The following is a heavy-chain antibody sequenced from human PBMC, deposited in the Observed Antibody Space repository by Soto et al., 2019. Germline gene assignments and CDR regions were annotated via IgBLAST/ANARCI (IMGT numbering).Heavy chain of an antibody. CDR2: INPNSGGT. V-gene: IGHV1-2*02. Sequence: ASVKVSCKASGGTFSSYAISWVRQAPGQGLEWMGGINPNSGGTNYAQKFQGRVTMTRDTSISTAYMELSRLRSDDTAVYYCATAQYYYGSGSYYNGYYGMDVWGQGTTVTVSS. CDR3: ATAQYYYGSGSYYNGYYGMDV. D-gene: IGHD3-10*01. J-gene: IGHJ6*02. CDR1: GGTFSSYA.